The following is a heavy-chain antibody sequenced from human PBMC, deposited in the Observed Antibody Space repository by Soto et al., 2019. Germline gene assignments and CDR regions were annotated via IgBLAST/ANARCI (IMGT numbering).Heavy chain of an antibody. CDR1: GGSISSYY. V-gene: IGHV4-59*01. CDR2: IYYSGST. J-gene: IGHJ4*02. D-gene: IGHD6-25*01. Sequence: SETLSLTCTVSGGSISSYYWSWIRQPPGKGLEWIGYIYYSGSTNYNPSLKSRVTISVDTSKNQFSLKLSSVTAADTAVYFCARVARAADYWGQGTLVTVSS. CDR3: ARVARAADY.